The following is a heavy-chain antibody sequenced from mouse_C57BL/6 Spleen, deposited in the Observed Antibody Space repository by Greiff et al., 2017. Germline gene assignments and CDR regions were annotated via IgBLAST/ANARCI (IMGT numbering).Heavy chain of an antibody. CDR1: GFNIKDYY. J-gene: IGHJ2*01. V-gene: IGHV14-1*01. Sequence: VQLKQSGAELVRPGASVKLSCTASGFNIKDYYMHWVKQRPEQGLEWIGRIDPEDGDTEYAPKFQGKATMTADTSSNTAYLQLSSLTSEYTAVYYCTTYYVSSLYYFDYWGQGTTLTVSS. D-gene: IGHD1-1*01. CDR3: TTYYVSSLYYFDY. CDR2: IDPEDGDT.